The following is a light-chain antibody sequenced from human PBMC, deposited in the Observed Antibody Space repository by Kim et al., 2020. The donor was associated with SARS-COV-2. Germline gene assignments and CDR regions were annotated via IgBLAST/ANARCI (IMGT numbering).Light chain of an antibody. CDR2: DNN. J-gene: IGLJ3*02. CDR1: IANIGSNY. CDR3: GTWDSSLSVWL. Sequence: GQKVTISCSGSIANIGSNYVSWYQQLTGTVPKVLIYDNNKRPSGIPDRFSGSKSGTSGTLDITGLQTGDEADYYCGTWDSSLSVWLFGGGTKVTVL. V-gene: IGLV1-51*01.